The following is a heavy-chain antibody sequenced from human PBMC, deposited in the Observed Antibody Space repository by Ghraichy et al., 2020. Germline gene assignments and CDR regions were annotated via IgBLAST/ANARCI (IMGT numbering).Heavy chain of an antibody. V-gene: IGHV1-18*01. J-gene: IGHJ6*02. D-gene: IGHD2-15*01. CDR1: GYTFTSYG. CDR2: ISAYNGNT. Sequence: VKVSCKASGYTFTSYGISWVRQAPGQGLEWMGWISAYNGNTNYAQKLQGRVTLTTDTSTSTAYMELRSLRSDDTAVYYCARGTHSGLAALYYYYYGMDVWGQGTTVTVSS. CDR3: ARGTHSGLAALYYYYYGMDV.